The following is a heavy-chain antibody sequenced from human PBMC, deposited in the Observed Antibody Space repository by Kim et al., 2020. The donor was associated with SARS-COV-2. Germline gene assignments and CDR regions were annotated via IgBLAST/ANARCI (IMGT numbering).Heavy chain of an antibody. CDR3: ASGWGYSSSWYRGWFDP. V-gene: IGHV3-23*01. CDR2: ISGSGGST. CDR1: GFTFSSYA. J-gene: IGHJ5*02. Sequence: GGSLRLSCAASGFTFSSYAMSWVRQAPGKGLEWVSAISGSGGSTYYADSVKGRFTISRDNSKNTLYLQMNSLRAEDTAVYYCASGWGYSSSWYRGWFDPWGQGTLVTVSS. D-gene: IGHD6-13*01.